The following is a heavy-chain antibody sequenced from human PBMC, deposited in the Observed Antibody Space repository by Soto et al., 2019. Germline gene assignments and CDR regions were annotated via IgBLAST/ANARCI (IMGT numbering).Heavy chain of an antibody. CDR1: GITLSKAL. Sequence: GGSRRLSWAASGITLSKALMNWVRQAPGKGLEWVGRIRSKSDGCSTYYADSVKGRFTISRDNSKNTLYLQMNSLRAEDTAVYYCAREGHSSSSNWGQGTMVTVSS. D-gene: IGHD6-13*01. CDR3: AREGHSSSSN. CDR2: IRSKSDGCST. J-gene: IGHJ3*01. V-gene: IGHV3-15*01.